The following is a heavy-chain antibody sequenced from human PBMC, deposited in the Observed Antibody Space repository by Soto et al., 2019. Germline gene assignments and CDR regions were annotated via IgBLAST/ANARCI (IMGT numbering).Heavy chain of an antibody. CDR2: MNPNSGNT. D-gene: IGHD3-3*01. Sequence: GASVKVSCKASGYTFTSYDINWVRQATGQGLEWMGWMNPNSGNTGYAQKFQGRVTMTRNTSISTAYMELSSLRSEDTAAYYCARRFLDWLLYEPYYYMDVWGTGTTVNVSS. J-gene: IGHJ6*03. CDR3: ARRFLDWLLYEPYYYMDV. CDR1: GYTFTSYD. V-gene: IGHV1-8*01.